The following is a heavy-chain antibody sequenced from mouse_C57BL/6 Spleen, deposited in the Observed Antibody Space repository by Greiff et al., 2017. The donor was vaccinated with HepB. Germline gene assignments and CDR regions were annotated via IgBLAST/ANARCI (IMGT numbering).Heavy chain of an antibody. CDR2: IDPSDSYT. CDR3: AIIYYGKGFDY. J-gene: IGHJ2*01. Sequence: QVQLQQPGAELVMPGASVKLSCKASGYTFTSYWMHWVKQRPGQGLEWIGEIDPSDSYTNYNQKFQGKSTVTVDKSSSPAYMQLSSLTSEDSAVYYCAIIYYGKGFDYWGQGTTLTVSS. CDR1: GYTFTSYW. D-gene: IGHD2-1*01. V-gene: IGHV1-69*01.